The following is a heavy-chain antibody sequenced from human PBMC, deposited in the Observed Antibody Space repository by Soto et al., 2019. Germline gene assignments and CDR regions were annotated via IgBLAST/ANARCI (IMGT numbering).Heavy chain of an antibody. CDR3: AKDIEIGFGAIPAGYFDY. J-gene: IGHJ4*02. Sequence: GGSLRLSCAASGFTFDDYAMHWVRQAPGKGLEWVSGISWNSGSIGYADSVKGRFTISRDNAKNSLYLQMNSLRAEDTALYYCAKDIEIGFGAIPAGYFDYWGQGTLVTVSS. D-gene: IGHD3-10*01. V-gene: IGHV3-9*01. CDR1: GFTFDDYA. CDR2: ISWNSGSI.